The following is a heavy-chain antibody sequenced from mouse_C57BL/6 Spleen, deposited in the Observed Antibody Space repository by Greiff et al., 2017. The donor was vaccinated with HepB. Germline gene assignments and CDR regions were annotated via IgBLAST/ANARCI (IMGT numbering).Heavy chain of an antibody. V-gene: IGHV1-7*01. D-gene: IGHD1-1*01. J-gene: IGHJ2*01. CDR3: ASLFTTVVARNYFDY. CDR2: INPSSGYT. CDR1: GYTFTSYW. Sequence: QVQLKESGAELAKPGASVKLSCKASGYTFTSYWMHWVKQRPGQGLEWIGYINPSSGYTKYNQKFKDKATLTADKSSSTAYMQLSSLTYEDSAVYYCASLFTTVVARNYFDYWGQGTTLTVSS.